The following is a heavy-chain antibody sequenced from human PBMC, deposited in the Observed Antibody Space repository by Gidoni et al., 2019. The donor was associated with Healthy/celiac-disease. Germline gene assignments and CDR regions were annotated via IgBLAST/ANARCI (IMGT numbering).Heavy chain of an antibody. J-gene: IGHJ5*02. CDR2: VNHSGST. D-gene: IGHD5-18*01. CDR3: ASAERGYSYGYSSRSGWFDP. Sequence: QVQLQQWGAGLLQPSETLSLPCAASGGSFGGYSWSWIRQPPGKGLSWIGEVNHSGSTNYNPSLKSRVTISVDTSKNQFSMKRSSVTAADTAVYYGASAERGYSYGYSSRSGWFDPWGQGTLVTVSS. CDR1: GGSFGGYS. V-gene: IGHV4-34*01.